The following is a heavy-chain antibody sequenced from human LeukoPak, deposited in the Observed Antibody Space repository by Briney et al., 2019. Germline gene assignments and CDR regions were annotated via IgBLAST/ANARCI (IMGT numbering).Heavy chain of an antibody. CDR3: ASSKRWLPFDY. Sequence: SETLSLTCTVSGDSINSYYWNWIRQPPGKGLEWIGYIYYSGSTNYNPSLKSRVTISVDTSKNQFSLKLSSVTAADTAVYYCASSKRWLPFDYWGQGTLVTVSS. CDR1: GDSINSYY. J-gene: IGHJ4*02. D-gene: IGHD5-24*01. V-gene: IGHV4-59*01. CDR2: IYYSGST.